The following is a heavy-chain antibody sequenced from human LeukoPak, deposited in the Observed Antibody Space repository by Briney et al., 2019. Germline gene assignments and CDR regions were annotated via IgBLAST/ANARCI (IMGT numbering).Heavy chain of an antibody. Sequence: PGGSLRLSCAASGFTFSSYSMNWVRQAPGKGLEWVSYLSSSSSTIYYADSVKGRFTISRDNSKNTLYLQMNSLRAEDTAVYYCAKDAYYYDSSGYYYVSRRTEDYWGQGTLVTVSS. J-gene: IGHJ4*02. D-gene: IGHD3-22*01. CDR3: AKDAYYYDSSGYYYVSRRTEDY. V-gene: IGHV3-48*01. CDR2: LSSSSSTI. CDR1: GFTFSSYS.